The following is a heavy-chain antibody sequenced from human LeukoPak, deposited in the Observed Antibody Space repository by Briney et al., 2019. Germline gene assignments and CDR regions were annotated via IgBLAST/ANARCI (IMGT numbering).Heavy chain of an antibody. Sequence: PGGPLRLSCAASGFTFSSYWMSWVRQAPGKGLEWVANIKQDGSEKYYVDSVKGRFTISRDNAKNSLYLQMNSLRAEDTAVYYCARDLYDFWSGYYFDYWGQGTLVTVSS. CDR3: ARDLYDFWSGYYFDY. J-gene: IGHJ4*02. D-gene: IGHD3-3*01. V-gene: IGHV3-7*01. CDR2: IKQDGSEK. CDR1: GFTFSSYW.